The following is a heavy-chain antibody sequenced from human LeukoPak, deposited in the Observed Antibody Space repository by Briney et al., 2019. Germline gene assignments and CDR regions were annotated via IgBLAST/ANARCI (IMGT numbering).Heavy chain of an antibody. CDR3: ARVGGYYGDYFDY. V-gene: IGHV1-69*04. D-gene: IGHD3-22*01. J-gene: IGHJ4*02. CDR2: IIPILGIA. Sequence: GASVKVSCKASGGTFSSYAISWVRQAPGQGLEWMGRIIPILGIANYAQKFQGRVTITADKSTSTAYMELSSLRSEDTAVYYCARVGGYYGDYFDYWGQGTLVTVSS. CDR1: GGTFSSYA.